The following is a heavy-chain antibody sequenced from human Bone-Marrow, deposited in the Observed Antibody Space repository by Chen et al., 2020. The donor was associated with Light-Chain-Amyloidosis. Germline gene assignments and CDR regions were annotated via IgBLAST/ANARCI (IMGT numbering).Heavy chain of an antibody. CDR1: GLTFGDYG. D-gene: IGHD2-15*01. CDR3: AKDLYCSGGSCFPGNFYYYGMDV. Sequence: EVQLVESGGGLVQPGRSLRLSCIVSGLTFGDYGMHWVRQRPQKGLEWVSGIGANGDIIGYADSVKGRFTISRDNAKNSLYLQMDNLRLEDTALYYCAKDLYCSGGSCFPGNFYYYGMDVWGQGTTVTVSS. J-gene: IGHJ6*02. V-gene: IGHV3-9*01. CDR2: IGANGDII.